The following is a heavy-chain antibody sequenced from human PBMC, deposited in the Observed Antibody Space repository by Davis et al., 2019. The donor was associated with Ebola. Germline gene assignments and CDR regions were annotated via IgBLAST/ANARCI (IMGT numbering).Heavy chain of an antibody. D-gene: IGHD1-20*01. V-gene: IGHV1-69*06. J-gene: IGHJ5*02. CDR3: AREGDGGITGTTGWFDP. CDR2: IIAICGTA. CDR1: GGTFISYA. Sequence: AASVKVSCNASGGTFISYAISWVRQAPGQGLVWRVGIIAICGTANYAQKFQGRVTITADKSTSTAYMELSSLRSEDTAVYYCAREGDGGITGTTGWFDPWGQGTLVTVSS.